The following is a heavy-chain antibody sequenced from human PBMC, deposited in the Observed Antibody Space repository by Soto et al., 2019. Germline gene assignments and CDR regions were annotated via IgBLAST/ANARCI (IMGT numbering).Heavy chain of an antibody. V-gene: IGHV3-64D*08. Sequence: GGSLRLSCSASGFTFSSYAMHWVRQAPGKGLEYVSAISSNGGSTYYADSVKGRFTISRDNSKNTLYLQMSSLRAEDTAVYYCVKDGTWIQLWFDYWGQGTLVTVSS. CDR1: GFTFSSYA. CDR3: VKDGTWIQLWFDY. J-gene: IGHJ4*02. CDR2: ISSNGGST. D-gene: IGHD5-18*01.